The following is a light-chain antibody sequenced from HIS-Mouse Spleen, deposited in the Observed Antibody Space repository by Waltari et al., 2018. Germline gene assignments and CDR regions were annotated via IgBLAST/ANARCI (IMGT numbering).Light chain of an antibody. J-gene: IGKJ2*01. CDR1: QSVSSY. CDR3: QQRSNWPYT. CDR2: DAS. V-gene: IGKV3-11*01. Sequence: EIVLTQSPATLSLSPGERATLSCSASQSVSSYLAWYQQKPGPAPRLLIYDASNRATGIPARFSGSGSGTDFTLTISSLEPEDFAVYYCQQRSNWPYTFGQGTKLEIK.